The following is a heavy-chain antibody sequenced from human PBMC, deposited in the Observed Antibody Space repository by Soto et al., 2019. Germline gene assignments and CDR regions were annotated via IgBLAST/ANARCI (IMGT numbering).Heavy chain of an antibody. V-gene: IGHV3-66*01. CDR3: AREPFNYGDPGGMDV. Sequence: EVQLVESGGGLVQPGGSLRLSCAASGFTVSSNYMSWVRQAPGKGLEWVSVIYSGGSTYYADSVKGRFTISRDNSKNTLYLQMNSLRAEDTAVYYCAREPFNYGDPGGMDVWGQGTTVTVSS. CDR1: GFTVSSNY. D-gene: IGHD4-17*01. CDR2: IYSGGST. J-gene: IGHJ6*02.